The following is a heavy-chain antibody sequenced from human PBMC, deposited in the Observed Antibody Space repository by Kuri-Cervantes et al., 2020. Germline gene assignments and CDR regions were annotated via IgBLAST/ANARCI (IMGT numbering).Heavy chain of an antibody. V-gene: IGHV3-9*01. J-gene: IGHJ1*01. D-gene: IGHD6-19*01. CDR2: ISWNSGSI. CDR1: GFTFNNYA. Sequence: GGSLRLSCAASGFTFNNYAMHWVRQAPGKGLEWVSGISWNSGSIGYSDSVKGRFTISRDNARNSLYPQMNSLRAEDTALYYCAKDRGGAVAAPRYFQHWGQGTLVTSPQ. CDR3: AKDRGGAVAAPRYFQH.